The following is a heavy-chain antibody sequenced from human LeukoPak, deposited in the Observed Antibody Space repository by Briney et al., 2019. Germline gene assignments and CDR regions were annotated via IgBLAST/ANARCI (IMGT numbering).Heavy chain of an antibody. CDR3: ATDLDYGSSYDY. V-gene: IGHV1-2*02. J-gene: IGHJ4*02. CDR2: INPNSGGT. CDR1: GYTFTGYY. D-gene: IGHD3-10*01. Sequence: ASVKVSCKASGYTFTGYYMHWVRQAPGQGLEWMGWINPNSGGTNYAQKFRGRVTMTRDTSISTAYMELSRLRSDDTAVYYCATDLDYGSSYDYWGQGTLVTVSS.